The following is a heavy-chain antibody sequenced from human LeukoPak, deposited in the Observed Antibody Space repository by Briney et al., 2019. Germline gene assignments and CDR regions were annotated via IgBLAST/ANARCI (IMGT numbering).Heavy chain of an antibody. J-gene: IGHJ4*02. CDR2: INSDGSTT. CDR3: ARRAGAYSHPYDY. Sequence: GGSLRLSCAASGLPLRGHWMHWVRRAPGKGLVWVSRINSDGSTTNFADSVKGRFTISRDNAKNTLYLQMNSLRAEDTAVCYCARRAGAYSHPYDYWGQGTLVTVSS. V-gene: IGHV3-74*01. CDR1: GLPLRGHW. D-gene: IGHD4/OR15-4a*01.